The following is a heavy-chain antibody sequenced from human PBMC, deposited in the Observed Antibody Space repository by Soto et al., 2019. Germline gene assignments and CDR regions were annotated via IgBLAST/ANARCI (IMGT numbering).Heavy chain of an antibody. CDR2: ISYDGSNK. CDR1: GFTFSSYA. Sequence: GGSLRRSCEASGFTFSSYAMHWVRQAPGKGLEWVAVISYDGSNKYYADSVKGRFTISRDNSKNTLYLQMNSLRAEDTAVYYCAVSSGYYYVTDYWGQGTLVTVSS. D-gene: IGHD3-22*01. CDR3: AVSSGYYYVTDY. J-gene: IGHJ4*02. V-gene: IGHV3-30-3*01.